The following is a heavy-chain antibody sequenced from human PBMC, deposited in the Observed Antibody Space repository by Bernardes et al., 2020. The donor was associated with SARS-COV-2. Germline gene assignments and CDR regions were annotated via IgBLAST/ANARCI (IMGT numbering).Heavy chain of an antibody. V-gene: IGHV4-59*01. Sequence: SETLSLTCTVSGGSISSYYWSWIRQPPGSGLEWTGYIYNSGSTNYNPSLKSRVTISVDTSKNQFSLKLTSVTAADTAMYYCARDRGYCSGGSCYGALDFWGQGTMVTVSS. D-gene: IGHD2-15*01. CDR3: ARDRGYCSGGSCYGALDF. J-gene: IGHJ3*01. CDR2: IYNSGST. CDR1: GGSISSYY.